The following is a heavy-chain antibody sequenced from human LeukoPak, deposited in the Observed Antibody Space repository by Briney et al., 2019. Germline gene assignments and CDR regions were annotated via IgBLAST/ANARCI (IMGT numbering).Heavy chain of an antibody. CDR3: ARGDTYYYDSSGYYFDYYYYYMDV. J-gene: IGHJ6*03. Sequence: SETLSLTCAVYGGSFSGYYWSWIRRPPGKGLEWIGEINHSGSTNYNPSLKSRVTISVDTSKNQFSLKLSSVTAADTAVYYCARGDTYYYDSSGYYFDYYYYYMDVWGKGTTVTDSS. CDR2: INHSGST. CDR1: GGSFSGYY. V-gene: IGHV4-34*01. D-gene: IGHD3-22*01.